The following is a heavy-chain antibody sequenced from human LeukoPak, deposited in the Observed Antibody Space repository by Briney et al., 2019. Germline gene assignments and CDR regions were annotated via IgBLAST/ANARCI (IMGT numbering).Heavy chain of an antibody. Sequence: GGSLRLSCAASGFTFSSYAMSWVRQAPGKGLEWVSAISGSGGSTYYADSVKGRFTISRDNSKNTLYLQMNSLRAEDTAVYYCARALRAVAGKGYYFDYWGQGTLVTVSS. CDR2: ISGSGGST. CDR3: ARALRAVAGKGYYFDY. CDR1: GFTFSSYA. J-gene: IGHJ4*02. D-gene: IGHD6-19*01. V-gene: IGHV3-23*01.